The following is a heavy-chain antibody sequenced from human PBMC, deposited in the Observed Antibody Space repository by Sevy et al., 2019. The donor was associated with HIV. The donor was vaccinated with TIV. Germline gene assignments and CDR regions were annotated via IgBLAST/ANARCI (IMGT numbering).Heavy chain of an antibody. J-gene: IGHJ4*02. CDR2: ISSSSSYI. CDR3: AGEGAGVAPGVGFGFGY. D-gene: IGHD3-3*01. Sequence: GGSLRLSCAASGFTFSSYSMNWVRQAPGKGLEWVSSISSSSSYIYYAGSVKGRFTIPRDNAKNSLYLQMNSLRAEDTAVYYCAGEGAGVAPGVGFGFGYWGQGTLVTVSS. V-gene: IGHV3-21*01. CDR1: GFTFSSYS.